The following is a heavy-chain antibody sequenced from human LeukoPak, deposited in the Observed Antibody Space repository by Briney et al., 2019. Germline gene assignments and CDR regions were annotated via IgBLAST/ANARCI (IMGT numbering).Heavy chain of an antibody. Sequence: PGGSLRLSCATSGFIFSKYNMNWVRQAPGKELEWVSYISSSGSTIYYADSVKGRFTISRDNAKNSLYLQMNSLRAEDTAVYYCARDPPYDILTGLMWDYWGKGTLVTVSS. V-gene: IGHV3-48*03. CDR3: ARDPPYDILTGLMWDY. CDR1: GFIFSKYN. D-gene: IGHD3-9*01. CDR2: ISSSGSTI. J-gene: IGHJ4*02.